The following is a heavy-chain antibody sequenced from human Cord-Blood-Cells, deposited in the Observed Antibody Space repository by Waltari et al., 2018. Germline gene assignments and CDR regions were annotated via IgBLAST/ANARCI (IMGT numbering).Heavy chain of an antibody. J-gene: IGHJ4*02. Sequence: QVQLVQSGAEVKKPGASVKVSCKASGYTFTGYYMHWVRQAPGQGLGWMGRVNPNSGGTNYAQKFQGRVTMTRDTSISTAYMELSRLRSDDTAVYYCARDFWSSTSCYDYWGQGTLVTVSS. D-gene: IGHD2-2*01. V-gene: IGHV1-2*06. CDR1: GYTFTGYY. CDR2: VNPNSGGT. CDR3: ARDFWSSTSCYDY.